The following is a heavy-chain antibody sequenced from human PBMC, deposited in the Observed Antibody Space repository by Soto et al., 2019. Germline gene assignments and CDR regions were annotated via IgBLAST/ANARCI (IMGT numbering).Heavy chain of an antibody. D-gene: IGHD3-9*01. CDR3: ARQNYDILTGHYYYGMDV. CDR2: ISAYNGNT. V-gene: IGHV1-18*01. Sequence: GASVKVSCKASGYTFTSYGISWVRQAPGQGLEWMGWISAYNGNTNYAQKLQGRVTMTTDTSTSTAYMELRSLRSDDTAVYYCARQNYDILTGHYYYGMDVWGQGTTVTV. J-gene: IGHJ6*02. CDR1: GYTFTSYG.